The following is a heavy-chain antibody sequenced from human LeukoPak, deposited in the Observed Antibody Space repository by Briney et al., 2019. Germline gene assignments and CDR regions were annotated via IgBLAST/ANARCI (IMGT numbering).Heavy chain of an antibody. V-gene: IGHV1-2*02. CDR1: GYTFTGYY. Sequence: ASVKVSCKASGYTFTGYYMHWVRQAPGQGLEWMGWINPNSGGTNYAQKFQGRVTMTRDTSISTAYMELSRLRSDGTAMYYCASGLSSLFSFGAALDYYMDVWGKGTPVTVSS. CDR3: ASGLSSLFSFGAALDYYMDV. CDR2: INPNSGGT. J-gene: IGHJ6*03. D-gene: IGHD5-18*01.